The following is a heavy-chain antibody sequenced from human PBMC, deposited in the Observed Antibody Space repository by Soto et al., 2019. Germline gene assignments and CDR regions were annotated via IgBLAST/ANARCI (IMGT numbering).Heavy chain of an antibody. CDR1: GFNFSYNA. V-gene: IGHV3-21*06. CDR2: ISSTTNYI. Sequence: GGSLRLSCVASGFNFSYNAMSWVRQAPGKGLQWVSTISSTTNYIYYGDSMKGRFTISRDNAKNSLYLEMNSLRAEDTAVYYCARESEDLTSNFDYWGQGTLVTVSS. J-gene: IGHJ4*02. CDR3: ARESEDLTSNFDY.